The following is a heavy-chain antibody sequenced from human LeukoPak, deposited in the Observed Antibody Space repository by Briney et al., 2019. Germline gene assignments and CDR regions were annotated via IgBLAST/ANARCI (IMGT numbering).Heavy chain of an antibody. CDR2: IRYRADGGTT. Sequence: GGSLRLSSTPSGFIFGNYVFSWVRHAPGQGQEWVGVIRYRADGGTTEYAASVKGRFPISGDDSKSIAYLQMNSLKTEDTAVYYCSRGLSSGSVGWFDPWGQGTLVTVSS. V-gene: IGHV3-49*04. J-gene: IGHJ5*02. CDR3: SRGLSSGSVGWFDP. D-gene: IGHD3-10*01. CDR1: GFIFGNYV.